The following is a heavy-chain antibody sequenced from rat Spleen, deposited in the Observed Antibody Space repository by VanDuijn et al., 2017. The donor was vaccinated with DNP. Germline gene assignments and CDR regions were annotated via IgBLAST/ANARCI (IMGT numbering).Heavy chain of an antibody. J-gene: IGHJ2*01. D-gene: IGHD3-7*01. CDR2: ISNGGGNT. CDR3: ARHEVAAFDY. CDR1: GFTFSHYY. V-gene: IGHV5-25*01. Sequence: EVRLVESGGDLVQPGRSMKISCAASGFTFSHYYMAWVRQAPTKGLEWVASISNGGGNTYYRDSVKGRFTVSRDYAKSTLYLQMDSLRSEDTATYHCARHEVAAFDYWGQGVMVTVSS.